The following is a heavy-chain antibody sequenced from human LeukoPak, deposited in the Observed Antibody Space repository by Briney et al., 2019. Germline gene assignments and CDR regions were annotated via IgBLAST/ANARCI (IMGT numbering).Heavy chain of an antibody. CDR3: ARGRTDDYFDY. CDR2: IYHSGST. V-gene: IGHV4-30-2*01. Sequence: PSETLSLTCAVSGGSISSGGYSWSWIRQPPGKGLEWIGYIYHSGSTYYNPSLKSRVTISVDRSKNQCSLKLSSVTAADTAVYYCARGRTDDYFDYWGQGTLVTVSS. J-gene: IGHJ4*02. CDR1: GGSISSGGYS.